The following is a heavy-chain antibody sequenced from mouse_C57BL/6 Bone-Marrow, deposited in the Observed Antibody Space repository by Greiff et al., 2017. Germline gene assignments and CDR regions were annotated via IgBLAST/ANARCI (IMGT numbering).Heavy chain of an antibody. CDR2: IRSKSNNYAT. Sequence: EVNVVESGGGLVQPKGSLKLSCAASGFSFNTYAMNWVRQAPGKGLEWVARIRSKSNNYATYYADSVKDRFTISRDDSESMLYLQMNNLKTEDTAMYYCVLWYWYFDVWGTGTTVTVSS. J-gene: IGHJ1*03. V-gene: IGHV10-1*01. D-gene: IGHD1-1*02. CDR3: VLWYWYFDV. CDR1: GFSFNTYA.